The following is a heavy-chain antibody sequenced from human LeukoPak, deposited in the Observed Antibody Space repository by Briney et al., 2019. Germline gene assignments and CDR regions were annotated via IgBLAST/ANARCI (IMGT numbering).Heavy chain of an antibody. V-gene: IGHV4-34*01. J-gene: IGHJ4*02. Sequence: SETLSLTCAVYGGSFSGYYWSWIRQPPGKGLEWIGEINHSGSTNYNPSLKSRVTISVDTSKNQFSLKLSSVTAADTAVYYCARGTRPSYSSGWAPRVDYWGQGTLVTVSS. CDR1: GGSFSGYY. D-gene: IGHD6-19*01. CDR3: ARGTRPSYSSGWAPRVDY. CDR2: INHSGST.